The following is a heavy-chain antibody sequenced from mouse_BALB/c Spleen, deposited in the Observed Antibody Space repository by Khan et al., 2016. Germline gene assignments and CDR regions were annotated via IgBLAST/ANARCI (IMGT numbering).Heavy chain of an antibody. CDR3: ARRSTMIYYYSMDY. Sequence: QIQLVQSGPELKKPGETVKISCKASGYTFTNFGMNWVKQAPGKGLKWMGWINTYTGDPTYADNFKGRFAFSLETSASTAYLQINNLKNEDTPTYFCARRSTMIYYYSMDYWGQGTSVTVSS. V-gene: IGHV9-3-1*01. CDR1: GYTFTNFG. CDR2: INTYTGDP. D-gene: IGHD2-4*01. J-gene: IGHJ4*01.